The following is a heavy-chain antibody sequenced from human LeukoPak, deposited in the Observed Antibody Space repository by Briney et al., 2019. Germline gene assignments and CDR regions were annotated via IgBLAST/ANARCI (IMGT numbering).Heavy chain of an antibody. CDR3: ANPRVQVAAI. D-gene: IGHD2-15*01. Sequence: GGSLRLSCAVSGITLSNYGMSWVRQAPGKGLEWVSAISGSGGSTYYADSVKGRFTISRDNSKNTLYLQMNSLRAEDTAVYYCANPRVQVAAIWGQGTLVTVSS. J-gene: IGHJ4*02. CDR1: GITLSNYG. V-gene: IGHV3-23*01. CDR2: ISGSGGST.